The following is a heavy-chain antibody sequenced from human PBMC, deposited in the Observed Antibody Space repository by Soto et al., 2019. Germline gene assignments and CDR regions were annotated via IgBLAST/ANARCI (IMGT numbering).Heavy chain of an antibody. CDR1: GGSFSGYY. D-gene: IGHD5-12*01. CDR2: INHSGST. V-gene: IGHV4-34*01. Sequence: NPSETLSLTCAVYGGSFSGYYWSWIRQPPGKGLEWIGEINHSGSTNYNPSLKSRVTISVDTSKNQFSLKLSSVTAADTAVYYCARKFTIYRLSGHDRSPGWFDPWGQGTLVTVSS. J-gene: IGHJ5*02. CDR3: ARKFTIYRLSGHDRSPGWFDP.